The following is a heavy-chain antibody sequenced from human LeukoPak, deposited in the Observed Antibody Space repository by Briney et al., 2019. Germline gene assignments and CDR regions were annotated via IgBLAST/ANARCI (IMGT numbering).Heavy chain of an antibody. CDR1: GGSISSSSYY. CDR3: LGGSRSSWYVGYYYYYMDV. CDR2: IYYSGST. D-gene: IGHD6-13*01. Sequence: SETLSLTCTVSGGSISSSSYYWGWIRQPPGKGLEWIGSIYYSGSTCYNPSLKSRVTISVDTSKNQFSLKLSSVTAADTAVYYCLGGSRSSWYVGYYYYYMDVWGKGTTVTVSS. J-gene: IGHJ6*03. V-gene: IGHV4-39*01.